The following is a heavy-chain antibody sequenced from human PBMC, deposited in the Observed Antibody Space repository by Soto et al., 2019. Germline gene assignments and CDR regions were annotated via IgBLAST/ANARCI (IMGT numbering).Heavy chain of an antibody. V-gene: IGHV4-31*03. CDR1: GGSLSSGGYY. J-gene: IGHJ4*02. Sequence: QVQLQESGPGLVKPSRTLSLTCTVSGGSLSSGGYYWSWIRQHPGKGLEWIGDIYYSGRTYYNPSLESRVTLSLDASKKHFSLKLSLVTAADTAVYYCARKGYYFDYWGQGTLVTVSS. CDR3: ARKGYYFDY. CDR2: IYYSGRT.